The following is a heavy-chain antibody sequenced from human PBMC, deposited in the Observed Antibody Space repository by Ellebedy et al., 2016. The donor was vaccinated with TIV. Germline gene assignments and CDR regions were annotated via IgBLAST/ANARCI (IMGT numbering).Heavy chain of an antibody. V-gene: IGHV4-59*01. Sequence: MPSETLSLTCTVSGGSINSYYWSWIRQPPGKGLEWIGYIYYSGSTNYNPSLKSRVTISIDTSKKQFSLKLSSMTAADTAVYYCARDARDYGMDVWGQGTTVSVSS. CDR1: GGSINSYY. CDR3: ARDARDYGMDV. J-gene: IGHJ6*02. CDR2: IYYSGST.